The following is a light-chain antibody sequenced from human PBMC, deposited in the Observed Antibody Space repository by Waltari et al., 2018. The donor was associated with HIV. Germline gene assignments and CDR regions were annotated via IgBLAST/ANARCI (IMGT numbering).Light chain of an antibody. V-gene: IGKV3-15*01. CDR1: QSVSSN. CDR3: QQYNNWHPWT. CDR2: GAS. Sequence: EIGMTQSPATLSVSPGERATLSCRAGQSVSSNLAWYQQKPGQAPRLLVYGASTRATGIPARFSGSGSGTEFTLTISSLQSEDFAVYYCQQYNNWHPWTFGQGTKVEIK. J-gene: IGKJ1*01.